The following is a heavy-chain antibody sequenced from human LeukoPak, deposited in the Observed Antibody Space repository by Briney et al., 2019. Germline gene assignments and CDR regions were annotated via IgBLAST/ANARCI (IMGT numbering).Heavy chain of an antibody. Sequence: SETLSLTYAVYGGSFSGYYWSWIRQPPGKGLEWIGEINHSGSTNYNPSLKSRVTISVDTSKNQFSLKLSSVTAADTALYYCARSYGDYDYYYYYMDVWGKGTTVTVSS. J-gene: IGHJ6*03. CDR1: GGSFSGYY. V-gene: IGHV4-34*01. CDR3: ARSYGDYDYYYYYMDV. CDR2: INHSGST. D-gene: IGHD4-17*01.